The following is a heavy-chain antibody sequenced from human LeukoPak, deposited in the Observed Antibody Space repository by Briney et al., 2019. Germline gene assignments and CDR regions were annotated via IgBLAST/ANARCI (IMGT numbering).Heavy chain of an antibody. CDR1: GFTFSSYA. Sequence: PGGSLRLSCAASGFTFSSYAMSWVRQAPGKGLEWVSAISGSGGSTYYADSVKGRFTISRDNSKTTLYLQMNSLRAEDTAVYYCAKYCSGGSCRYYFDYWGQGTLVTVSS. CDR3: AKYCSGGSCRYYFDY. J-gene: IGHJ4*02. D-gene: IGHD2-15*01. V-gene: IGHV3-23*01. CDR2: ISGSGGST.